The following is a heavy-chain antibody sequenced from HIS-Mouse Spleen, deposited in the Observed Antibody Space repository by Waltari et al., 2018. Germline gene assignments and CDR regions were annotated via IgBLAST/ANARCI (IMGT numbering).Heavy chain of an antibody. J-gene: IGHJ4*02. Sequence: QVQLVESGGGVVQPGRSLRLPLAASVLTSRCYGRPWVRQAPGKGLEWVAVISNDGSNKYYADSVKGRFTISRDNSKNTLYLQMNSLRAEDTAVYYCAKASSGWLDYWGQGTLVTVSS. D-gene: IGHD6-19*01. CDR1: VLTSRCYG. CDR2: ISNDGSNK. V-gene: IGHV3-30*18. CDR3: AKASSGWLDY.